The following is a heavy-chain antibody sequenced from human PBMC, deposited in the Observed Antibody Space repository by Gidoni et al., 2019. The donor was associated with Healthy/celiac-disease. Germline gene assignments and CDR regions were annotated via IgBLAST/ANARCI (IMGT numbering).Heavy chain of an antibody. CDR1: GFTFSSYS. CDR3: ARDGPVTGYYGMDV. D-gene: IGHD2-21*02. V-gene: IGHV3-21*01. J-gene: IGHJ6*02. Sequence: EVQLVESGGGLVKPGGSLRLSCAASGFTFSSYSMNWVRQAPGKGLEWVSSISSSSSYIYYADSVKGRFTISRDNAKNSLYLQMNSLRAEDTAVYYCARDGPVTGYYGMDVWGQGTTVTVSS. CDR2: ISSSSSYI.